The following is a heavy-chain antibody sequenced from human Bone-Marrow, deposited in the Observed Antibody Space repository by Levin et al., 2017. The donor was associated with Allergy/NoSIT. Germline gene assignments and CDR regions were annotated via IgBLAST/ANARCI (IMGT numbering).Heavy chain of an antibody. CDR2: IWYDGSNK. CDR1: GFTFSSYP. CDR3: ARDHPTAMDY. Sequence: GESLKISCAASGFTFSSYPMHWVRQAPGKGLDWVAVIWYDGSNKHYADSVKGRFTISRDNSKNTLYLQMNSLRAEDPAVYYCARDHPTAMDYWGQGTLVTVSS. J-gene: IGHJ4*02. V-gene: IGHV3-33*01.